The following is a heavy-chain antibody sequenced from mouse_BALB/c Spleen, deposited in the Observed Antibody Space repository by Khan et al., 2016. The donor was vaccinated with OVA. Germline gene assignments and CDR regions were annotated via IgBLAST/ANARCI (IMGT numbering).Heavy chain of an antibody. CDR3: ARWVDGYSSLDAMDY. D-gene: IGHD2-3*01. J-gene: IGHJ4*01. CDR1: GFSLTSYG. V-gene: IGHV2-6*02. Sequence: VQLQESGPGLVAPSQSLSITCTVSGFSLTSYGVHWVRQPPGKGLEWLVVIWSDGSTNYNSVLKSRLSISTDNSKSQVFLKMNSLQTDDTAIYYCARWVDGYSSLDAMDYWGQGTSVTVSS. CDR2: IWSDGST.